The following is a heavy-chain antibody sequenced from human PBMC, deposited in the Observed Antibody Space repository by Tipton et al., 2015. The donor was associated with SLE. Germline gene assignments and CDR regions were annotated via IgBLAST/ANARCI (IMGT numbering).Heavy chain of an antibody. Sequence: SLRLSCAASGFNFRNYAMSWVRQAPGKGLEWVAVIWFDGSNKYYGDSVQGRFTISRDNSKNSVYLEMNSLRVEDTAVYYCARESGSYPGHFDYWGQGSLVTVSS. J-gene: IGHJ4*02. CDR3: ARESGSYPGHFDY. D-gene: IGHD1-26*01. CDR2: IWFDGSNK. V-gene: IGHV3-33*08. CDR1: GFNFRNYA.